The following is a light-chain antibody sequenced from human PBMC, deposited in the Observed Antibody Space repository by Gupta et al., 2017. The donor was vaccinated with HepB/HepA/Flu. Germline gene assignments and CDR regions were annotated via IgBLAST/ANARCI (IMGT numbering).Light chain of an antibody. CDR1: SSNIGSNN. CDR2: SND. J-gene: IGLJ1*01. Sequence: QSVLTQPPSASGTPGQSVTISCSGSSSNIGSNNVNWYQQLPGMAPKLLISSNDQRPSGVPDRFSGSKSGTSASLAISGLQSEDEADYYCAAWDDSLTGYYVFGTGTQVTVL. CDR3: AAWDDSLTGYYV. V-gene: IGLV1-44*01.